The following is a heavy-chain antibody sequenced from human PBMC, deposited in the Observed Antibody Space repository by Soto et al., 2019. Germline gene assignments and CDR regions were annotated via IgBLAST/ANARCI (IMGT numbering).Heavy chain of an antibody. CDR1: GGSFSGYY. V-gene: IGHV4-34*01. CDR2: INHSGST. Sequence: SETLSLTCAVYGGSFSGYYWSWIRQPPGKGLEWIGEINHSGSTYYNPSLKSRVTISVDRSKNQFSLKLSSVTAADTAVYYCARAGGLGAVAADSWGQGTLVTVSS. D-gene: IGHD6-19*01. J-gene: IGHJ4*02. CDR3: ARAGGLGAVAADS.